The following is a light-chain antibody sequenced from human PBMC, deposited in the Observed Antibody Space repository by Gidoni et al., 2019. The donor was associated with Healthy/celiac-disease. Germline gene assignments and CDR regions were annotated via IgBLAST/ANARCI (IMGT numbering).Light chain of an antibody. V-gene: IGLV3-19*01. CDR1: SLRSYY. CDR3: NSRDSSGNQHVV. Sequence: SSELTQDPAVSVALGQTVRITCQGDSLRSYYASWYQQKPGQAPVLVIYGKNNRPSGIPDRFSGSSSGITASLTITGAQAEDEADYYCNSRDSSGNQHVVFGGGTKLTVL. J-gene: IGLJ2*01. CDR2: GKN.